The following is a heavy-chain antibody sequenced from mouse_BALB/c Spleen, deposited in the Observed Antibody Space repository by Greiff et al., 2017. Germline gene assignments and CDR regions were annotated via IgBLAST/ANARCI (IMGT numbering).Heavy chain of an antibody. CDR2: ILPGSGST. CDR3: ARGYGNYAYFDY. J-gene: IGHJ2*01. V-gene: IGHV1-9*01. D-gene: IGHD2-1*01. Sequence: VQLQESGAELVKPGASVKISCKATGYTFSSYWMDWVKQRPGHGLEWIGEILPGSGSTNYNEKFKGKATFTADTSSNTAYMQLSSLTSEDSAVYFCARGYGNYAYFDYWGQGTTLTVSS. CDR1: GYTFSSYW.